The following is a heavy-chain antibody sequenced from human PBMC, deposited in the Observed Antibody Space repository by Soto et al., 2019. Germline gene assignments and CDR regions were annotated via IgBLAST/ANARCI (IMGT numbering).Heavy chain of an antibody. D-gene: IGHD5-12*01. V-gene: IGHV4-39*01. CDR3: ARSTKSIVATMLFDY. Sequence: SETLSLTCTVSGGSISSSSYYWGWIRQPPGKGLEWIGSIYYSGSTYYNPSLKSRVTISVDTSKNQFSLKLSSVTAADTAVYYCARSTKSIVATMLFDYWGQGTLVTVSS. CDR1: GGSISSSSYY. CDR2: IYYSGST. J-gene: IGHJ4*02.